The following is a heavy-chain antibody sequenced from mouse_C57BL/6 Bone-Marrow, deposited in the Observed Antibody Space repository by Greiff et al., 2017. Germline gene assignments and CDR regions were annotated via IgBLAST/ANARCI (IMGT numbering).Heavy chain of an antibody. CDR1: GFTFTDYY. V-gene: IGHV7-3*01. J-gene: IGHJ4*01. CDR3: ASGITTPYYAMDY. Sequence: EVQLVESGGGLVQPGGSLSLSCAASGFTFTDYYMSWVRQPPGKALEWLGFIRNKANGYTTEYSASVKGRFTISRDNSQSILYLQMNALRAEDSATYYCASGITTPYYAMDYWGQGTSVTVSS. CDR2: IRNKANGYTT. D-gene: IGHD2-4*01.